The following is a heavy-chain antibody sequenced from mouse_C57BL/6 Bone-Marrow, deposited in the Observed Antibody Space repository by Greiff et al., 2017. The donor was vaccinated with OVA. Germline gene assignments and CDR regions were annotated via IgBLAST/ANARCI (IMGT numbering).Heavy chain of an antibody. Sequence: QVQLQQPGAELVKPGASVKLSCKASGYTFTSYWMHWVKQRPGQGLERIGMIHPNSGSTNYNEKFKSKATLTVDKSSSTAYMQLSSLTSEDSAVYYCARGDGYYGYFDVWGTGTTVTVSS. CDR2: IHPNSGST. J-gene: IGHJ1*03. CDR3: ARGDGYYGYFDV. V-gene: IGHV1-64*01. CDR1: GYTFTSYW. D-gene: IGHD2-3*01.